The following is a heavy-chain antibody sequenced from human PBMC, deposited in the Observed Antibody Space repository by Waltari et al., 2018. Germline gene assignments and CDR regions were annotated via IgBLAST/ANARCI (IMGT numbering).Heavy chain of an antibody. CDR1: GFTFSDSA. D-gene: IGHD4-17*01. J-gene: IGHJ3*02. CDR2: ISGSGGST. Sequence: VQLAESGGGVVQPGGSLRLSCAASGFTFSDSAMHWVRQAPGKGLEWVSAISGSGGSTYYTDSVKGRFTISRDNSKNTLYLQMNSLRAEDTAVYYCAKVRSVTTGPDAFDIWGQGTMVTVSS. CDR3: AKVRSVTTGPDAFDI. V-gene: IGHV3-23*04.